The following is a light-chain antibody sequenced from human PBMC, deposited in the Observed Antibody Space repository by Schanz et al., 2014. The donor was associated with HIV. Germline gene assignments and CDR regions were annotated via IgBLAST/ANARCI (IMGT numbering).Light chain of an antibody. CDR2: GAS. Sequence: EIVLTQSPGTLSLSPGERATLSCRASQSVSSSSLAWYRQARGQAPRLLIYGASTRGTDIPARFSGNGSGTEFTLTISSLQSEDFAVYYCQQYNNWPRITFGQGTRLEIK. V-gene: IGKV3-15*01. J-gene: IGKJ5*01. CDR3: QQYNNWPRIT. CDR1: QSVSSS.